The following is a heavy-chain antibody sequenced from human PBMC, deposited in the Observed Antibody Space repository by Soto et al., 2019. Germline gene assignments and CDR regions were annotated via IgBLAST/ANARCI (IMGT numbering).Heavy chain of an antibody. CDR1: GGTFSSYA. CDR2: IIPIFSTA. Sequence: VASVKVSCKASGGTFSSYAISWVRQAPGQGLEWMGGIIPIFSTANYAQKFQGRVTITADESTSTAYMELSSLRSEDTAVYYCARGRQWLVGWFDPWGQGTLVTVSS. CDR3: ARGRQWLVGWFDP. J-gene: IGHJ5*02. D-gene: IGHD6-19*01. V-gene: IGHV1-69*13.